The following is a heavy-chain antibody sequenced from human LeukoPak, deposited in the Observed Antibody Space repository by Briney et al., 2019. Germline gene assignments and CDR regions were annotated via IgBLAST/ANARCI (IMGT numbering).Heavy chain of an antibody. D-gene: IGHD6-13*01. J-gene: IGHJ6*03. CDR3: ARDRHIAAAVYYYYMDV. CDR2: INAYNGNT. CDR1: GYTLTAYY. V-gene: IGHV1-18*04. Sequence: GASVKVSCKASGYTLTAYYIYWVRQAPGQGLEWMGWINAYNGNTDYAQRVQGRVTMTTDTSTSTAYMELRSLRSDDTAVYYCARDRHIAAAVYYYYMDVWGKGTPVTVSS.